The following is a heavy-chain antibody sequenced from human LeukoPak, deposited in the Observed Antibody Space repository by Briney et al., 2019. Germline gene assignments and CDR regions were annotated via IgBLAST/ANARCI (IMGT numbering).Heavy chain of an antibody. J-gene: IGHJ4*02. CDR2: TYPSDSDT. V-gene: IGHV5-51*01. D-gene: IGHD3-10*01. CDR3: ARLRGGITVLREVYFDY. CDR1: GYSFTSYW. Sequence: GESLKISCKGSGYSFTSYWIGWVRQMPGKGLEWMGITYPSDSDTRYSPSFQGQVTISADKSITTAYLQWSSLKASDTATYYCARLRGGITVLREVYFDYWGQGTLVTVSS.